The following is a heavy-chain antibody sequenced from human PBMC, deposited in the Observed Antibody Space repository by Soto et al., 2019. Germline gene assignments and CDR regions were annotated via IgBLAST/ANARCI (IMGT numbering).Heavy chain of an antibody. CDR2: ISYDGSNK. D-gene: IGHD2-2*01. CDR3: ARDGGDIVLVPAAMRYYYYGMDV. J-gene: IGHJ6*02. CDR1: GFTFSSYA. V-gene: IGHV3-30-3*01. Sequence: QVQLVESGGGVVQPGRSLRLSCAASGFTFSSYAMHWVRQAPGKGLEWVAVISYDGSNKYYADSVKGRFTISRDNSKNTLYLQMNSLRAEDTAVYYCARDGGDIVLVPAAMRYYYYGMDVWGQGTTVTVSS.